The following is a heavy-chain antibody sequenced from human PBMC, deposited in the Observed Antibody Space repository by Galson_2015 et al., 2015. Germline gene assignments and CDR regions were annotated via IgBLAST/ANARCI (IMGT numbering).Heavy chain of an antibody. D-gene: IGHD6-13*01. CDR3: ARARGYSSSWYSDDY. CDR2: ISAYNGNT. V-gene: IGHV1-18*01. CDR1: GYTFTSYG. J-gene: IGHJ4*02. Sequence: SVKVSCKASGYTFTSYGISWVRQAPGQGLEWMGWISAYNGNTTYAQKLQGRVTMTTDTSTSTAYMELRCLRSDDTAVYYCARARGYSSSWYSDDYLGQGSLVTVAS.